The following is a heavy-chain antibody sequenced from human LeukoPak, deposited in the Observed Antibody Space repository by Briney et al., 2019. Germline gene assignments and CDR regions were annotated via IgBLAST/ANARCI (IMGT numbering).Heavy chain of an antibody. V-gene: IGHV3-66*01. Sequence: PGGSLRLSCAVSGCTVSSKYMPWVRQAPGKGLEWVAGFYSDGSPYYTDSVTGRFTISRDNSKNTVYLQMNTLRAEDTAVYYCVRGDIGYCNGGNCYGEDYWGQGTLVTVSS. CDR3: VRGDIGYCNGGNCYGEDY. CDR1: GCTVSSKY. D-gene: IGHD2-15*01. J-gene: IGHJ4*02. CDR2: FYSDGSP.